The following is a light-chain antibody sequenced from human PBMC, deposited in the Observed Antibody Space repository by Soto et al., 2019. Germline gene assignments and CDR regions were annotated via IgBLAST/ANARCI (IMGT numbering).Light chain of an antibody. V-gene: IGLV4-69*02. CDR3: QTWGSGIVV. CDR1: SGHSNYA. J-gene: IGLJ2*01. Sequence: QLVLTQSPSASASLGASVKLTCTLSSGHSNYAIAWHQQQPEKGPRYLMKLNSDGTHDKGDGIPDRFSGSSSGAERYLTISSLQSEDEADYYCQTWGSGIVVFGGGTKVTVL. CDR2: LNSDGTH.